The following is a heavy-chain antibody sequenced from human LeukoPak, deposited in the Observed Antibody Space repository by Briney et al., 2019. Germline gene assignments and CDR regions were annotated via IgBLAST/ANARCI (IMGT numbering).Heavy chain of an antibody. J-gene: IGHJ4*02. Sequence: GGSLRLSCAASGFTFSSYAMSWVRQAPGKGLEWVSAISGSAGSTYYADSVKGRFTIFRDNSKNTLYLQMNSLRAADTAVYYCAKDPTHYRVWDDYDSTVLSYWGQGTLVTVSS. CDR3: AKDPTHYRVWDDYDSTVLSY. V-gene: IGHV3-23*01. CDR2: ISGSAGST. CDR1: GFTFSSYA. D-gene: IGHD3-22*01.